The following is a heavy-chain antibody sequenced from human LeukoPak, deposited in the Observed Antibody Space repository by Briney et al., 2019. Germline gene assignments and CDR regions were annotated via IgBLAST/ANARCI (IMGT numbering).Heavy chain of an antibody. CDR3: ASQTTRRLPIAVADYFDY. Sequence: KPGGSLRLACGVSGFTFSSYSMNWVRQAPGKGLEWVSFISTSSSYIYYADSVKGRFTISRDNARNSLYLQMNSLRPEDTAVYYCASQTTRRLPIAVADYFDYWGQGTLVTVSS. CDR1: GFTFSSYS. V-gene: IGHV3-21*01. J-gene: IGHJ4*02. D-gene: IGHD6-19*01. CDR2: ISTSSSYI.